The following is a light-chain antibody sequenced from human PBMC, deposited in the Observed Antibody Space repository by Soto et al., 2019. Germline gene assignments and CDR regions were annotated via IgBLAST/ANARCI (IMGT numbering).Light chain of an antibody. J-gene: IGLJ1*01. V-gene: IGLV2-23*01. CDR2: EGR. CDR3: CSYAGSNSYV. Sequence: QSAVTQSASVSGSPGQSITISCTGSSSDVGSYNFVSWYQQHPGKAPKLIIYEGRKRPSGVSNRFSGSKSGSTASLTISGLQAEDEADYYCCSYAGSNSYVFGTGTKVTVL. CDR1: SSDVGSYNF.